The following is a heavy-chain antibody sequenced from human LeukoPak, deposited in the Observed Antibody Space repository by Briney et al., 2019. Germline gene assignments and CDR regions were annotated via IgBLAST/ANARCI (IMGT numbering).Heavy chain of an antibody. CDR3: AKATSHAFTFDY. Sequence: GVSLRLSCAASGFTFSDYSMNWVRQAPGKGLEWISYIGIDSGNTNYADSVKGRFTISGDKAKNSLYLQMNSLRAEDTAVYYCAKATSHAFTFDYWGQGTLVTVSS. J-gene: IGHJ4*02. D-gene: IGHD2-2*01. CDR2: IGIDSGNT. CDR1: GFTFSDYS. V-gene: IGHV3-48*01.